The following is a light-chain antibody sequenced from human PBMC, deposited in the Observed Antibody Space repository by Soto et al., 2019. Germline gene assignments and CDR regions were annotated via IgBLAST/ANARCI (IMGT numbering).Light chain of an antibody. CDR3: QQYSSSPPEFT. V-gene: IGKV3-20*01. CDR1: QSVSSNY. J-gene: IGKJ3*01. CDR2: GAS. Sequence: EIVLTQSPGTLSVSPGERVTLSCRASQSVSSNYLAWYQQRPGQAPRLLIFGASYRATGIPDRFSGSGSGTDCTLTISRLEPEDFAVYYSQQYSSSPPEFTCGPGTKVDSK.